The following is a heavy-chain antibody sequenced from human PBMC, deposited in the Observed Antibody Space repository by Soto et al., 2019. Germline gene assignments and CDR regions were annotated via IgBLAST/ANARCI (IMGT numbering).Heavy chain of an antibody. J-gene: IGHJ5*02. Sequence: EVLLVESGGGLVQPGGSLRLSCAASGFNFNFYWMHWVRQAPGKGLVWVSRINGDGSTADYADSVKGRFTISRDNAKNTLLLQMDSLRVEDTAVYYCVRDSPTNLEDADTVASWFDPWGQGTLVTVSS. D-gene: IGHD5-12*01. CDR3: VRDSPTNLEDADTVASWFDP. V-gene: IGHV3-74*01. CDR2: INGDGSTA. CDR1: GFNFNFYW.